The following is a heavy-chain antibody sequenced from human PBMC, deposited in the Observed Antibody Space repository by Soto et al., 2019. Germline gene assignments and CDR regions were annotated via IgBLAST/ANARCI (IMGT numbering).Heavy chain of an antibody. J-gene: IGHJ2*01. CDR3: ARDYGDYVPWYFDL. CDR2: INQDGSEK. Sequence: EVQLMESGGGLVQPGGSLRLSCAASGFTFSTYWMDWVRQTPGKGLEWVANINQDGSEKNYVDSVKGRFTIYRDNAKNSLYLQMSSLTAEDTAVYYCARDYGDYVPWYFDLWGRGTLVTVSS. CDR1: GFTFSTYW. V-gene: IGHV3-7*01. D-gene: IGHD4-17*01.